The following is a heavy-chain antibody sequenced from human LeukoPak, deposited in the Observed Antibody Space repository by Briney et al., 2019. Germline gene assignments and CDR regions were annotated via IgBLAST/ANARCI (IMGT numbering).Heavy chain of an antibody. CDR2: ISAYNGNT. J-gene: IGHJ6*02. V-gene: IGHV1-18*03. CDR1: GYTFTSYG. D-gene: IGHD5-18*01. CDR3: ARARPYSYGSKYYYYGMDV. Sequence: ASVTVSCKASGYTFTSYGISWVRQAPGQGLEWMGWISAYNGNTNYAQKLQGRVTMTTDTSTSTACMELRSLRSDDMAVYYCARARPYSYGSKYYYYGMDVWGQGTTVTVSS.